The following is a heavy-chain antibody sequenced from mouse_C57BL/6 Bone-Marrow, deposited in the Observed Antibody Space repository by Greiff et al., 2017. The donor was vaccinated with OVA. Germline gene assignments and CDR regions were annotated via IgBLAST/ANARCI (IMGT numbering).Heavy chain of an antibody. CDR3: TGLYYYGSSYVVFAY. Sequence: EVQLQQSGGGLVQPGGSMKLSCVASGFTFSNYWMNWVRQSPEKGLEWVAQIRLKSDNYATHYAESVKGRFTISRDDSKSSVYLQMNNLRAEDTGIYYCTGLYYYGSSYVVFAYWGQGTLVTVSA. CDR2: IRLKSDNYAT. CDR1: GFTFSNYW. J-gene: IGHJ3*01. V-gene: IGHV6-3*01. D-gene: IGHD1-1*01.